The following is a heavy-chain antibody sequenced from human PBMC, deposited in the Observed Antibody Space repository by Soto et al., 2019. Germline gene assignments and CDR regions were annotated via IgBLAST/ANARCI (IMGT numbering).Heavy chain of an antibody. J-gene: IGHJ4*02. CDR3: ARDPGHDYGEYYYDL. V-gene: IGHV1-2*02. D-gene: IGHD4-17*01. CDR1: GYTFRDFY. Sequence: GASVKVSFKASGYTFRDFYIHWVRQAPAQGLEWMGWINPDSGGTLYAQTFQGRVTMTRDTSTGTAYLTLSSLRSGDTALYYCARDPGHDYGEYYYDLWGQGTLVTVS. CDR2: INPDSGGT.